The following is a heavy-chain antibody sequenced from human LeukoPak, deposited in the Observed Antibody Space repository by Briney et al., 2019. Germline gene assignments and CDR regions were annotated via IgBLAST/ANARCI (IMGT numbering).Heavy chain of an antibody. J-gene: IGHJ3*02. V-gene: IGHV1-69*01. CDR3: ARKGGISSGWYDDAFDI. CDR1: GGTFSSYA. D-gene: IGHD6-19*01. Sequence: SVKVSCKASGGTFSSYAISWVRQAPGQGLEWMGGIIPIFGTANYAQKFQGRVTITADESTSTAYMGLSSLRSEDTAVYYCARKGGISSGWYDDAFDIRGQGTMVTVSS. CDR2: IIPIFGTA.